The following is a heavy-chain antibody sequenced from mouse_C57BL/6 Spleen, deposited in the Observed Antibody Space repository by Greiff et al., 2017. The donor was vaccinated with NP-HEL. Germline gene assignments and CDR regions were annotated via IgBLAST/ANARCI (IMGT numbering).Heavy chain of an antibody. CDR1: GYTFTDYN. CDR3: ARCVVTTGSFDY. Sequence: VQLQQSGPELVKPGASVKIPCKASGYTFTDYNMDWVKQSHGKSLEWIGDINPNNGGTNYNQKFKGKATLTVDKSSSTAYMELRSLTSEDTAVYYCARCVVTTGSFDYWGQGTTLTVSS. D-gene: IGHD2-2*01. V-gene: IGHV1-18*01. CDR2: INPNNGGT. J-gene: IGHJ2*01.